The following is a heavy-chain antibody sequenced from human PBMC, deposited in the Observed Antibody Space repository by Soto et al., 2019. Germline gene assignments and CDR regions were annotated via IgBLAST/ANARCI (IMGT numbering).Heavy chain of an antibody. CDR2: IYSGGST. CDR1: GFTFSNFA. V-gene: IGHV3-23*03. J-gene: IGHJ4*02. D-gene: IGHD3-22*01. Sequence: EVQLLESGGGLVQPGGSLRLSCAASGFTFSNFAMSWVRQAPGKGLEWVSVIYSGGSTYYADSVKGRFTISRDNSKNTLYLQMNSLRAEDTAVYYCARLRYYYDSSGYYYEDYWGQGTLVTVSS. CDR3: ARLRYYYDSSGYYYEDY.